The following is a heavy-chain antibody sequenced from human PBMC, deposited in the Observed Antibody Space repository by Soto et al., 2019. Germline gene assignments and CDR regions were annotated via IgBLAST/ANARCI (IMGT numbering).Heavy chain of an antibody. CDR2: IYYSGST. Sequence: SETLSLTCTVSGGSISSGDYYWSWIRQPPGKGLEWIGYIYYSGSTYHNPSLKSRVTISVDTSKNQFSLKLSSVTAADTAVYYWARATALRGMDVWGQGTTVTVSS. CDR1: GGSISSGDYY. J-gene: IGHJ6*02. CDR3: ARATALRGMDV. V-gene: IGHV4-30-4*01.